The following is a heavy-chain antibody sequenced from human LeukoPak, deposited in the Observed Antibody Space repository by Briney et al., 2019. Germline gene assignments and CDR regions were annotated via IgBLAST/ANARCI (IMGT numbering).Heavy chain of an antibody. CDR2: ISGSGGST. CDR3: ARARGYSWNWFDP. Sequence: GGSPRLSCAASGFTFSSYAMSWVRQAPGKGLEWVSAISGSGGSTYYADSVKGRFTISRDNSKNTLYLQMNSLRTEDTAVYYCARARGYSWNWFDPWGQGTLVAVSS. D-gene: IGHD5-18*01. V-gene: IGHV3-23*01. J-gene: IGHJ5*02. CDR1: GFTFSSYA.